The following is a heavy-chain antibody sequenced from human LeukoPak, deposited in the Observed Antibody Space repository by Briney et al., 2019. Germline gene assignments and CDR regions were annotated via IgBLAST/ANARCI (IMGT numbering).Heavy chain of an antibody. D-gene: IGHD2-2*03. V-gene: IGHV3-15*01. CDR1: GFTFSSYA. Sequence: GGSLRLSCAASGFTFSSYAMSWVRQAPGKGLEWVGRIKSKTDGGTTDYAAPVKGRFTISRDDSKNTLYLQMNSLKTEDTAVYYCTTDVGYYYYYYYMDVWGKGTTVTVSS. CDR2: IKSKTDGGTT. CDR3: TTDVGYYYYYYYMDV. J-gene: IGHJ6*03.